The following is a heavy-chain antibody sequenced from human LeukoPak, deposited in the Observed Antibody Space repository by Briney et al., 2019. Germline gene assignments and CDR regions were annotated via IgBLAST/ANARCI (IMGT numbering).Heavy chain of an antibody. Sequence: PSQTLSLTCAVSGGSISSGGYSWSWIRQPPGKGLEWIGYIYHSGSTYYNPSLKSRVTISVDRSKNQFSLKLSSVTAADTAVYYCARRLWGIAAADNYFDYWGQGTLVTVSS. J-gene: IGHJ4*02. D-gene: IGHD6-13*01. V-gene: IGHV4-30-2*01. CDR2: IYHSGST. CDR3: ARRLWGIAAADNYFDY. CDR1: GGSISSGGYS.